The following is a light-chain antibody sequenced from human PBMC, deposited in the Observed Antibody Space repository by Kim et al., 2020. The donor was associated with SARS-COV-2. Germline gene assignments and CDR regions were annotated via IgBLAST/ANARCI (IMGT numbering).Light chain of an antibody. V-gene: IGKV1-12*01. J-gene: IGKJ5*01. Sequence: ASVGERVTITCRGSQGISSWLGWYQQKPGKAPKLLIYAAASLQSGVPSRFSVSGSGTEFTLAVSSLQPEDFATYYCQQANSFPITFGQGTRLAF. CDR2: AAA. CDR3: QQANSFPIT. CDR1: QGISSW.